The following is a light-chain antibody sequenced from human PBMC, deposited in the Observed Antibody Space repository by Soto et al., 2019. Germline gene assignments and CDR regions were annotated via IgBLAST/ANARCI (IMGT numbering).Light chain of an antibody. J-gene: IGLJ1*01. Sequence: VLTQPPSVSGTPGQRVTISCSGSSSNIGSGTVNWYQQLPGTAPKLLIYNNNQWPSGVPDRFSGSKSGTSGSLAISGLQSEDEADYYCASWDDSLNGLYVFGTGTKVTVL. V-gene: IGLV1-44*01. CDR1: SSNIGSGT. CDR2: NNN. CDR3: ASWDDSLNGLYV.